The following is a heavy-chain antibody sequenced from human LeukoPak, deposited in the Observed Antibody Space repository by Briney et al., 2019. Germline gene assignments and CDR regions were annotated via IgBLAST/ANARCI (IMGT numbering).Heavy chain of an antibody. V-gene: IGHV3-23*01. CDR1: GFTFSSYW. D-gene: IGHD4-11*01. J-gene: IGHJ4*02. CDR3: AKVQSYRSNYGYFDY. Sequence: GGSLRLSCVASGFTFSSYWMHWVRQAPGKGLVWVSAISGSGGSTYYADSVKGRFTISRDNSKNTLYLQMNSLRAEDTAVYYCAKVQSYRSNYGYFDYWGQGILVTVSS. CDR2: ISGSGGST.